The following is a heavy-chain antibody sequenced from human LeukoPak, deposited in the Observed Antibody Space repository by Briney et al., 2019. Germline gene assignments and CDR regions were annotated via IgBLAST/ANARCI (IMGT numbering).Heavy chain of an antibody. CDR2: IKQDGSEK. CDR1: GFTFGSYW. Sequence: GGSLRLSCAASGFTFGSYWMSWVRQAPGKGLEWVANIKQDGSEKYYVDSVKGRFTISRDNAKNSLYLQMNSLRAEDTAVYYCARVVPAAISYYFDYWGQGTLVTVSS. D-gene: IGHD2-2*01. CDR3: ARVVPAAISYYFDY. V-gene: IGHV3-7*01. J-gene: IGHJ4*02.